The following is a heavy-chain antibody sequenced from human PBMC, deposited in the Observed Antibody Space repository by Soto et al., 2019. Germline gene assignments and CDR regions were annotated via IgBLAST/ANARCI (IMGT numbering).Heavy chain of an antibody. Sequence: GGSLRLSCAASGFTFSSYSMNWVRQAPGKGLEWVSSISSSLSYIYYAGSVKGRFTISRDNAKNSLYLQMNSLRAEDTAVYYCARDRGVAARREALDAFDIWGQGTMVTVSS. CDR1: GFTFSSYS. CDR3: ARDRGVAARREALDAFDI. J-gene: IGHJ3*02. CDR2: ISSSLSYI. D-gene: IGHD6-6*01. V-gene: IGHV3-21*01.